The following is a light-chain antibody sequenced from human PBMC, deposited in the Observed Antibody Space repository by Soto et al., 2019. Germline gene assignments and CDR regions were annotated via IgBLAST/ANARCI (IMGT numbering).Light chain of an antibody. Sequence: QAVVTQPPSVSGAPGQRVTISCTGSSSNIGAGYDVHWYQQLPGTAPKLLIYGNSNRPSGVPDRFSGSKSGTSASLAITGLQAEDEADYYCQSYESSLRGVVFGGGTKVTVL. CDR1: SSNIGAGYD. J-gene: IGLJ2*01. CDR2: GNS. CDR3: QSYESSLRGVV. V-gene: IGLV1-40*01.